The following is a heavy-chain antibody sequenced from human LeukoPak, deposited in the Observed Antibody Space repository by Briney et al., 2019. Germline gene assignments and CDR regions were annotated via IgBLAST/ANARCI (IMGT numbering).Heavy chain of an antibody. Sequence: GGSLRLSCAASGFTFDDYAMHWVRQAPGKGLEWVSGISWNSGSIGYADSVKGRFTISRDNSKNTLYLQMNSLRAEDTAVYYCAKGDIAAAEIDYWGQGTLVTVSS. CDR1: GFTFDDYA. CDR3: AKGDIAAAEIDY. D-gene: IGHD6-13*01. V-gene: IGHV3-9*01. J-gene: IGHJ4*02. CDR2: ISWNSGSI.